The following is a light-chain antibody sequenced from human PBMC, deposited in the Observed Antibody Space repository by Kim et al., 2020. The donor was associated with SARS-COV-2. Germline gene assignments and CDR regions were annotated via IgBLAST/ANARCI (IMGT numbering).Light chain of an antibody. CDR1: QSVGSSY. Sequence: EIVLTQSPGTLSLSPGERATLSCRASQSVGSSYLAWYQQKPGLAPRLLIYGASNRATGIPDRFSGSGSGTDFTLTINSLEPEDFAVYYCQQYGSSPFTFGQGTRLDIK. V-gene: IGKV3-20*01. CDR3: QQYGSSPFT. CDR2: GAS. J-gene: IGKJ5*01.